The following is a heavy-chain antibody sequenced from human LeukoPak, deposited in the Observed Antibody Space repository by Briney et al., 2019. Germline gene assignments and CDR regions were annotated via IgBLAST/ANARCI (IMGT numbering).Heavy chain of an antibody. J-gene: IGHJ4*02. CDR1: GFTVGSND. V-gene: IGHV3-66*01. D-gene: IGHD3-10*01. Sequence: GGSLRLSCTASGFTVGSNDMTWVRQTPGKGLDWVSIIYSAGNTNYADSVKGRFTISTDNFKNTVYLQMNRLRAEDTAVFYCAKNRPGDGYSDSWGQGTLVTVSS. CDR2: IYSAGNT. CDR3: AKNRPGDGYSDS.